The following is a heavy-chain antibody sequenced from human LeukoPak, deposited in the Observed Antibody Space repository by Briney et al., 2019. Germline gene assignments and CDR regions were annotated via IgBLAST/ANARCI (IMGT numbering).Heavy chain of an antibody. CDR2: MSPNCGDT. Sequence: ASVKVSCKASGYTFTSYDFNWVRQATGQRPEWMGWMSPNCGDTGYAQKFQDRVTMTRNTSISTAYMELSSLRSDDTAVYYCARGPPNWGYDYWGPGTLVTVSS. D-gene: IGHD7-27*01. J-gene: IGHJ4*02. CDR1: GYTFTSYD. CDR3: ARGPPNWGYDY. V-gene: IGHV1-8*01.